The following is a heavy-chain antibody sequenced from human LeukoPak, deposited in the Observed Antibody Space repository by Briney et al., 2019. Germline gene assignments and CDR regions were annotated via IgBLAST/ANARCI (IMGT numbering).Heavy chain of an antibody. V-gene: IGHV3-7*01. CDR2: IKQDGSEK. D-gene: IGHD7-27*01. J-gene: IGHJ6*02. CDR3: ARDRCGVGIGMDV. Sequence: GGSLRLSCAASGFTFSSYWMSWVRQAPGKGLEWVANIKQDGSEKYYVDPVKGRFTISRDNAKNSLYLQMNSLRAEDTAVYYCARDRCGVGIGMDVWGQGTTVTVSS. CDR1: GFTFSSYW.